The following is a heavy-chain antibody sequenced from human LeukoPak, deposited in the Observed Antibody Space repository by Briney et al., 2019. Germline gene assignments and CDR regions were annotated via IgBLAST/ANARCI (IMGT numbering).Heavy chain of an antibody. Sequence: PGGSLRLSCAASGFTFSKYWMTWVRQAPGKGLEWVANINQDGSEKFYVDSAKGRFTISRDNAKNSLYLQMNSLRAEDTAVYYCARDQRRHDVWGQGTTVTVS. CDR1: GFTFSKYW. CDR3: ARDQRRHDV. CDR2: INQDGSEK. D-gene: IGHD5-24*01. J-gene: IGHJ6*02. V-gene: IGHV3-7*01.